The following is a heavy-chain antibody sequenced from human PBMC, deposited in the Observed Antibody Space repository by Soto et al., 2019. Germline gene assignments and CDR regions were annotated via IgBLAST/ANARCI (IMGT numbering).Heavy chain of an antibody. V-gene: IGHV3-48*01. J-gene: IGHJ5*02. CDR1: GFTFSSYS. CDR3: ARGPLEYQLLWRASRWFDP. D-gene: IGHD2-2*01. Sequence: GGSLRLSCAASGFTFSSYSMNWVRQAPGKGLEWVSYISSSSSTIYYADSVKGRFTISRDNAKNSLYLQMNSLRAEDTAVYYCARGPLEYQLLWRASRWFDPWGQGTLVTVSS. CDR2: ISSSSSTI.